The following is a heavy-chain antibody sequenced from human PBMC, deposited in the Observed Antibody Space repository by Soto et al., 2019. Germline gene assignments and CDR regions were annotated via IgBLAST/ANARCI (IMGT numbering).Heavy chain of an antibody. V-gene: IGHV5-51*01. CDR3: TRRAGYIDY. Sequence: PGESLKISGTGSGYSLSTYWIAWVLQMPGKGLEWMGITYPGDSDTSYGPSFRGQVTISVDKSISTADLQWSSLKASDSAMYYCTRRAGYIDYWGQGTLVTVSS. J-gene: IGHJ4*02. D-gene: IGHD6-13*01. CDR1: GYSLSTYW. CDR2: TYPGDSDT.